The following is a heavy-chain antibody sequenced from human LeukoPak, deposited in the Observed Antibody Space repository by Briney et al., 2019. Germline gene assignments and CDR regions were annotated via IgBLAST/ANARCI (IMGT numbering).Heavy chain of an antibody. CDR1: SASTSHFY. Sequence: SETLSLSCTVSSASTSHFYWNWMRQPPGKGLECIGYMHNSGSSKHSPSLKSRVTISIDTSNNQFSLQLPSVTAADAAIYYCARSAEWLRNAFDIWGQGTMVSVSS. V-gene: IGHV4-59*01. CDR2: MHNSGSS. CDR3: ARSAEWLRNAFDI. J-gene: IGHJ3*02. D-gene: IGHD5-12*01.